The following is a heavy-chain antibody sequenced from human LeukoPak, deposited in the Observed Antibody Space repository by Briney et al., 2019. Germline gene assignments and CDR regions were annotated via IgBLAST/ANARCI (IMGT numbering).Heavy chain of an antibody. V-gene: IGHV3-30*03. CDR2: VSHDETFT. J-gene: IGHJ3*01. D-gene: IGHD2-2*01. CDR1: GFTFSNYG. CDR3: ARDTSGTVDV. Sequence: PGGSLRLSCAAFGFTFSNYGMHWVRHVPGKGLEWVAVVSHDETFTYYGDSVRGRSTISRDNSKHTLHLNMNSLRTEDTALYFCARDTSGTVDVWGQGTLVTVSS.